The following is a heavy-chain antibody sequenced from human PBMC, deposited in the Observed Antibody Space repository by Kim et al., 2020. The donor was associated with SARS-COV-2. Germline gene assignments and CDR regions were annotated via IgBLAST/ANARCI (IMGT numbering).Heavy chain of an antibody. CDR2: GGT. D-gene: IGHD6-13*01. J-gene: IGHJ4*02. CDR3: ARIAAPHDY. V-gene: IGHV1-2*02. Sequence: GGTNYAQKFQGRVTMTRDTSISTAYMELSRLRSDDTAVYYCARIAAPHDYWGQGTLVTVSS.